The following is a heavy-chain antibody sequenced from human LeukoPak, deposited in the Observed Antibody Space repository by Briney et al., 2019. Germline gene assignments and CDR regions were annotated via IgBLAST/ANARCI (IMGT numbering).Heavy chain of an antibody. V-gene: IGHV3-21*01. CDR2: ISSSSSYI. J-gene: IGHJ5*02. CDR1: GFTFSSYS. CDR3: ARSESLLWFGELLPNNWFDP. Sequence: GGSLRLSCAASGFTFSSYSMNWVRHAPGKGLEWVSSISSSSSYIYYADSVKGRFTISRDNAKNSLYLQMNSLRAEDTAVYYCARSESLLWFGELLPNNWFDPWGQGTLVTVSS. D-gene: IGHD3-10*01.